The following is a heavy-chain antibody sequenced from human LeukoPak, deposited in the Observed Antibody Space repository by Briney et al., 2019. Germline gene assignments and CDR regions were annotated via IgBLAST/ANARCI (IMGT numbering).Heavy chain of an antibody. D-gene: IGHD4-17*01. CDR2: ISWNSGSI. V-gene: IGHV3-9*01. Sequence: GRSLRLSCAASGFTFDDYAMHWVRQAPGKGLEWVSGISWNSGSIGYADSVKGRFTISRDNAKNSLYLQMNSLRAEDTALYYCARDINGDYVPYGMDVWGQGTTVTVSS. J-gene: IGHJ6*02. CDR3: ARDINGDYVPYGMDV. CDR1: GFTFDDYA.